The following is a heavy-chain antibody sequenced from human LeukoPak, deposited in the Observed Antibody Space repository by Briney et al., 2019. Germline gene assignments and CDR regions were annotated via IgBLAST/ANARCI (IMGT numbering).Heavy chain of an antibody. D-gene: IGHD2-2*02. CDR3: ARADYTTSKIIH. J-gene: IGHJ4*02. CDR2: INSDGSTT. CDR1: GFTFSSYW. V-gene: IGHV3-74*01. Sequence: PGGSLRLSCAGSGFTFSSYWMFWVRQAPGKGLLWVSRINSDGSTTNYADSVKGRFAISRDNAKNTLYLQMNSLRAEDTAVYYCARADYTTSKIIHWGQGTLVTVSS.